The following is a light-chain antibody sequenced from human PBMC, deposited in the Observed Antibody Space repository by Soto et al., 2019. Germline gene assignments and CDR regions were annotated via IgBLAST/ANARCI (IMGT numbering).Light chain of an antibody. Sequence: DIQMTQSPSSLSASVGDRVTITCRASQSISNYLNWYQQKPGKAPKLLIYEASRLQSGVPSMFSGSGSGTDFALTISSLQPEDFATYYCQQSYSTPLYTFGQGTKLEIK. CDR1: QSISNY. CDR2: EAS. CDR3: QQSYSTPLYT. J-gene: IGKJ2*01. V-gene: IGKV1-39*01.